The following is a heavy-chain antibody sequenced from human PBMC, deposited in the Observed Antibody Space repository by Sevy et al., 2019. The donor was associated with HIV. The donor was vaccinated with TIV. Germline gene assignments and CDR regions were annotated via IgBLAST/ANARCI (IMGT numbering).Heavy chain of an antibody. D-gene: IGHD3-16*01. V-gene: IGHV3-21*01. Sequence: GGSLRLSCAASGFTFSSYSMNWVRQAPGKGLEWVSSISSSSSYIYYADSLKGRFTISRDNAKNSLYLQMNSLRAEDRAVYYCAREGDLRDHVHSFDYWGQGTLVTVSS. CDR1: GFTFSSYS. CDR2: ISSSSSYI. J-gene: IGHJ4*02. CDR3: AREGDLRDHVHSFDY.